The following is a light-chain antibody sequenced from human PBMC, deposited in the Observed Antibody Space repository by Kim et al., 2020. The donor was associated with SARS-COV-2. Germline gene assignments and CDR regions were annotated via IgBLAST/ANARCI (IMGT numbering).Light chain of an antibody. V-gene: IGKV1-12*01. CDR1: QGVSNW. CDR2: AAS. Sequence: DIQVTQSPSSVSASLGERIIITCRASQGVSNWLAWYQQTPGEAPKLLIYAASTLQPGVSSSFSGSGSGTDFTLTIDNLQPEDSAVYFCQQANSFPLTFGGWTKVDIK. J-gene: IGKJ4*01. CDR3: QQANSFPLT.